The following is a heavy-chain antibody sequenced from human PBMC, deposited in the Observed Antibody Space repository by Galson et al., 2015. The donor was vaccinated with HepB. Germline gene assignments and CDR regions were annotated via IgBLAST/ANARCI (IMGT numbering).Heavy chain of an antibody. Sequence: SVKVSCKASGYTFTDFYIHWVRQAPGQGLEWVGGINPSSGNPKYIQKFQGRVTMTTDTSTSTAYMELRSLRSDDTAVYYCARLITGSTGGGMDVWGQGTAVIVSS. J-gene: IGHJ6*02. CDR1: GYTFTDFY. CDR3: ARLITGSTGGGMDV. V-gene: IGHV1-2*02. CDR2: INPSSGNP. D-gene: IGHD1-20*01.